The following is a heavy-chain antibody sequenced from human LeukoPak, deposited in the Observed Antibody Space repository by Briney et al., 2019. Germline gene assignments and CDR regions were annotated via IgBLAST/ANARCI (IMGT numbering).Heavy chain of an antibody. D-gene: IGHD5-18*01. V-gene: IGHV4-59*08. Sequence: PSETLSLTCTVSGGSMNSYYWNWLRQPPGKGLEWIGYIYYSGSTNYNPSLKSRVTISVDTSRNQCSLKLSSVTAADTAVYYCARSGYSYDLVDYWGQGTLVTVSS. CDR1: GGSMNSYY. CDR2: IYYSGST. CDR3: ARSGYSYDLVDY. J-gene: IGHJ4*02.